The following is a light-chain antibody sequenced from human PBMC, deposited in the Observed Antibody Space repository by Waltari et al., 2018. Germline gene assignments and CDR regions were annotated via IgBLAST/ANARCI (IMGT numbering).Light chain of an antibody. CDR3: QVWDPNSDHLVV. CDR1: DIGRTN. J-gene: IGLJ2*01. V-gene: IGLV3-21*04. Sequence: SYVLTQAPSVSVAPGQTATITCGGNDIGRTNVHWYQQKPGQAPIVVIYYDSDRPPGMPERFSGANAENTATLTISRVEAGDEADYFCQVWDPNSDHLVVFGGGTKLTVL. CDR2: YDS.